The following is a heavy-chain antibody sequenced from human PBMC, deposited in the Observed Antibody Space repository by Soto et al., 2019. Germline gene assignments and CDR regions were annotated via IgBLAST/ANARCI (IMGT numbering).Heavy chain of an antibody. Sequence: GGSLRLSCAASGFTFSSYSMNWVRQAPGKGLEWVSSISSSSSYIYYADSVKGRFTISRDNAKNSLYLQMNSLRAEDTAVYDCARDGGYCSSTSCYWVDYWGQGTLVTVSS. CDR3: ARDGGYCSSTSCYWVDY. D-gene: IGHD2-2*01. J-gene: IGHJ4*02. CDR1: GFTFSSYS. CDR2: ISSSSSYI. V-gene: IGHV3-21*01.